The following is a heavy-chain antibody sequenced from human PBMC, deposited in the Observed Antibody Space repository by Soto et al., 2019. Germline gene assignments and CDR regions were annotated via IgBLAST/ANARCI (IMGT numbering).Heavy chain of an antibody. CDR1: GFTFNNYA. J-gene: IGHJ4*02. V-gene: IGHV3-23*01. D-gene: IGHD4-17*01. CDR3: AKGRGGTVSQTPRVDS. Sequence: EVQLLESGGGLVQPGGSLRLSCAASGFTFNNYAMTWVRQAPGKGLEWVSAISGGGDTTSYADSVKGRFTVSRDGSKNLLYRQTSSLRAEDPALNYCAKGRGGTVSQTPRVDSWGQGTLVTVSS. CDR2: ISGGGDTT.